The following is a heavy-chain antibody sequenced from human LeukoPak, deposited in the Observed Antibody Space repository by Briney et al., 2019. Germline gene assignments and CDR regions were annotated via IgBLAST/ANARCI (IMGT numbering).Heavy chain of an antibody. CDR3: ARGPYGGGAFDI. Sequence: ASVKVSCKASGGTFTSYAISWVRQPPGQGLEWMGRIIPILGIANYAQKFQGRVTITADKSTSRAYMELSSLRSEETAVYYCARGPYGGGAFDIWGQGTMVTVSS. V-gene: IGHV1-69*04. J-gene: IGHJ3*02. CDR1: GGTFTSYA. CDR2: IIPILGIA. D-gene: IGHD2-8*01.